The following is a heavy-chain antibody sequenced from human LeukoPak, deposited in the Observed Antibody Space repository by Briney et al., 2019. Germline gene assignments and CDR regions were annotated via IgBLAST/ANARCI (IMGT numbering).Heavy chain of an antibody. CDR1: GGSISGYY. CDR2: IYYSGST. D-gene: IGHD3-16*01. Sequence: PSETLSLTCTVSGGSISGYYWSWIRQPPGKGLEWIGYIYYSGSTNYNPSLKSRVTISVDTSKNQFSLKLSSVTAADTAVYYCASGGSSLFDYWGQGTLVTVSS. V-gene: IGHV4-59*01. CDR3: ASGGSSLFDY. J-gene: IGHJ4*02.